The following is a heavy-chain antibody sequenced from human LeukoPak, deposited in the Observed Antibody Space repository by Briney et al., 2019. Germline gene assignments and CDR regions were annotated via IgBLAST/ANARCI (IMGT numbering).Heavy chain of an antibody. CDR2: ISSSSYI. D-gene: IGHD3-3*01. Sequence: NPGGSLRLSCAASGFTFSSYSMNWVRQAPGKGLEWVSSISSSSYIYYADSVKGRSTISRDNAKNSLYLQMNSLRAEDTAVYYCARQAGMYYDFWSGTGGWFGPWGQGTLVTVSS. CDR3: ARQAGMYYDFWSGTGGWFGP. CDR1: GFTFSSYS. J-gene: IGHJ5*02. V-gene: IGHV3-21*04.